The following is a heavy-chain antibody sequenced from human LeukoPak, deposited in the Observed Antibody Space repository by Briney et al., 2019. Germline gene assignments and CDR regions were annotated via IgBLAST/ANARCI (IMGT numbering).Heavy chain of an antibody. V-gene: IGHV4-59*08. Sequence: SETLSLTCTVSGGSISSYYWSWIRQPPGKGLEWIGYIYYSGSTNYNPSLKSRVTISVDTSKNQFSLKLSSVTAADTAVYYCARRSGWLSRTGASGFDIWGQGTMVTVSS. CDR1: GGSISSYY. CDR3: ARRSGWLSRTGASGFDI. CDR2: IYYSGST. J-gene: IGHJ3*02. D-gene: IGHD6-19*01.